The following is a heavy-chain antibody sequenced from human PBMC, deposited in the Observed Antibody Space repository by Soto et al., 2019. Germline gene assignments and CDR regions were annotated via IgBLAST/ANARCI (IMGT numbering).Heavy chain of an antibody. V-gene: IGHV4-31*03. D-gene: IGHD3-16*01. CDR3: ARGDVDTYFVF. J-gene: IGHJ4*02. CDR2: IYYSGIA. Sequence: QVQLQESGPGLVKPSQTLSLTCTVSGGSITTGSYYWRWIRQHPGKGLEWIGYIYYSGIAYYNPSLKSRVTISVDTSKNQVSLKLSSMTAADTAVDYCARGDVDTYFVFWGQGTPVTVSS. CDR1: GGSITTGSYY.